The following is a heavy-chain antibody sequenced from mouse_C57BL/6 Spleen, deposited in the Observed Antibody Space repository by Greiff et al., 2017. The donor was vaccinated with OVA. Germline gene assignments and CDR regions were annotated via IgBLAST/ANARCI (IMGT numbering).Heavy chain of an antibody. D-gene: IGHD2-3*01. CDR2: ISSGSSTI. CDR1: GFTFSDYG. CDR3: ARLDDGYHWYFDV. J-gene: IGHJ1*03. V-gene: IGHV5-17*01. Sequence: DVMLVESGGGLVKPGGSLKLSCAASGFTFSDYGMHWVRQAPEKGLEWVAYISSGSSTIYYADTVKGRFTISRDNAKNTLFLQMTSLRSEDTAMYYCARLDDGYHWYFDVWGTGTTVTVSS.